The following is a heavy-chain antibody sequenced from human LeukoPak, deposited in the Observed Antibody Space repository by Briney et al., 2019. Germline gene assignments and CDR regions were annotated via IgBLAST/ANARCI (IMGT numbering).Heavy chain of an antibody. CDR2: ISAYNGNT. J-gene: IGHJ4*02. Sequence: GASVKVSCKASGGTFSSYAISWVRQAPGQGLEWMGWISAYNGNTNYAQKLQGRVTMTTDTSTSTAYMELRSLRSDDTAVYYCARDPNTYGDSIDYWGQGTLVTVSS. CDR1: GGTFSSYA. D-gene: IGHD4-17*01. V-gene: IGHV1-18*01. CDR3: ARDPNTYGDSIDY.